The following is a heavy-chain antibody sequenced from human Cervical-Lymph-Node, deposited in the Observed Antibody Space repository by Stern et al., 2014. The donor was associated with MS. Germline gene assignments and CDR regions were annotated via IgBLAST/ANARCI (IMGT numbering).Heavy chain of an antibody. CDR1: GFAFSRHG. CDR3: ATEKGACSGDDCHVTFDS. Sequence: VQLVESGGGVIQPGRSLRLSCAASGFAFSRHGMHWVRQVPGKGLEGMAVLWFDGTNEKDGDAVKGRFNISRDNSKNSLYLQMNILRVEDTAIYYCATEKGACSGDDCHVTFDSWGQGTLVTVSS. V-gene: IGHV3-33*03. D-gene: IGHD2-21*02. CDR2: LWFDGTNE. J-gene: IGHJ4*02.